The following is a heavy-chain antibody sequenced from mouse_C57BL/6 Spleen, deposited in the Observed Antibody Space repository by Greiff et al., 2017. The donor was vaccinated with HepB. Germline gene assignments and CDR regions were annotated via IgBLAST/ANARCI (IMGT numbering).Heavy chain of an antibody. V-gene: IGHV1-26*01. CDR1: GYTFTDYY. D-gene: IGHD1-1*01. CDR3: ARRGRSYYYAMDY. CDR2: INPNNGGT. J-gene: IGHJ4*01. Sequence: EVQLQQSGPELVKPGASVKISCKASGYTFTDYYMNWVKQSHGKSLEWIGDINPNNGGTSYNQKFKGKATLTVDKSSSTAYMELRSLTSEDSAVYYCARRGRSYYYAMDYWGQGTSVTVSS.